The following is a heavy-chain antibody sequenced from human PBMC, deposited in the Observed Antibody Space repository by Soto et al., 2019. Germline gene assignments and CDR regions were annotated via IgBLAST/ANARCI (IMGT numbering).Heavy chain of an antibody. Sequence: GGSLRLSCAASGFTLRNYGMNWVRQAPGKGLEWVSTISGSGGSTYYADSVKGRFTISRDNSKNMLYLQMNSLRAEDTTVYYCSKDIGYCSGGSCYYFHYWGPGPLVTVSS. CDR2: ISGSGGST. CDR3: SKDIGYCSGGSCYYFHY. D-gene: IGHD2-15*01. V-gene: IGHV3-23*01. J-gene: IGHJ4*02. CDR1: GFTLRNYG.